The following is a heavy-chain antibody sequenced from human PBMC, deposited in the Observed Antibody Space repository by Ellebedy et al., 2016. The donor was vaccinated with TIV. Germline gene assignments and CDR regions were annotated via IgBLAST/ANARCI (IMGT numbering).Heavy chain of an antibody. CDR1: GFTFSTYG. CDR2: LSHDGSAK. Sequence: PGGSLRLSCAASGFTFSTYGMHWVRQAPGKGLEWMTFLSHDGSAKYYIDSVKGRFTISRDNSKNTLYLQMNSLRPEDTDGYYCAKPHYGDYYFDYWGQGTLVTVSS. V-gene: IGHV3-30*18. D-gene: IGHD4-17*01. J-gene: IGHJ4*02. CDR3: AKPHYGDYYFDY.